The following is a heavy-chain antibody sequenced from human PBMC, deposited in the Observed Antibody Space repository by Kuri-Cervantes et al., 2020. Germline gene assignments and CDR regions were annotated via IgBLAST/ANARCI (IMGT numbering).Heavy chain of an antibody. CDR2: IYRTGNS. J-gene: IGHJ6*03. CDR1: GFSITDNYY. Sequence: SETLSLTCVVSGFSITDNYYRGWIRQPPGKGLEWIGAIYRTGNSYYNPSLESRVTISVDTSKNQFSLKLNSMTAADTAVYYCARDGGSFLNHYSYMDVWGKGTTVTVSS. CDR3: ARDGGSFLNHYSYMDV. V-gene: IGHV4-38-2*02. D-gene: IGHD1-26*01.